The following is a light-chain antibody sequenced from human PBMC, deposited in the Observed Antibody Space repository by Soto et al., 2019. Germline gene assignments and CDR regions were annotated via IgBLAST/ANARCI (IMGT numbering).Light chain of an antibody. CDR3: QQYNSWPWT. Sequence: EIVMTQSPATLSVSPGDGATLSCRASQSVDSNLAWYQQKPGQAPRLLISGASTRPTGIPARFRGSGSGTEFTLTISSLQSEDFAVYYCQQYNSWPWTFGQGTKVDIK. V-gene: IGKV3-15*01. CDR1: QSVDSN. CDR2: GAS. J-gene: IGKJ1*01.